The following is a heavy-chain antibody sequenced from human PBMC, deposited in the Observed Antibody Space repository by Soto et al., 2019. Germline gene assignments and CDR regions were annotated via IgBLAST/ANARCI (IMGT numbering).Heavy chain of an antibody. D-gene: IGHD3-10*01. J-gene: IGHJ4*02. CDR2: VSGSGATT. CDR1: GFTFTTYA. V-gene: IGHV3-23*01. Sequence: EVQLLESGGGLVQPGGSLRLSCAASGFTFTTYAMSWVRQAPGKGLEWVSAVSGSGATTNYADSVQGRFTISRDNSKNTLYLQMNSRRVEDTAIYYCAKVSSGYWGQGTLVTVSS. CDR3: AKVSSGY.